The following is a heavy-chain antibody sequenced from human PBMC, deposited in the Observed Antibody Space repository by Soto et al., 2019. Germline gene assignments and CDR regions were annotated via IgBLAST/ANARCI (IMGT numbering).Heavy chain of an antibody. CDR3: AKDLREMATIRPDY. CDR1: GFTFSSFG. D-gene: IGHD5-12*01. V-gene: IGHV3-30*18. Sequence: QVQLVESGGGVVQPGRSLRLSCAASGFTFSSFGIHWVRQAPGKGLEWVAVISYDGNDKNYADSVKGRFTISRENSKNMVYLQMNSLRAEDTAVYYCAKDLREMATIRPDYWGQGILVTVSS. CDR2: ISYDGNDK. J-gene: IGHJ4*02.